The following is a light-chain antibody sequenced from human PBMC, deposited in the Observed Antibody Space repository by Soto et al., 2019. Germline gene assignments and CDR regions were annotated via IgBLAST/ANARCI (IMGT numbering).Light chain of an antibody. V-gene: IGLV2-8*01. CDR2: EVS. CDR1: SSDVGGYNY. J-gene: IGLJ2*01. Sequence: QAVVTQPASVSGSPGQSITISCTGTSSDVGGYNYVSWYQQHPGKAPKLMIYEVSKRPSGVPDRFSGSKSGNTASLTVSGLQAEDEADYYCSSYAGSNNVVFGGGTQLTVL. CDR3: SSYAGSNNVV.